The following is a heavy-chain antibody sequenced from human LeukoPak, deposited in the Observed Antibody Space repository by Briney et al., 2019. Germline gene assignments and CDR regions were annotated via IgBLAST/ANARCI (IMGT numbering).Heavy chain of an antibody. CDR2: ISSSGSTI. CDR1: GFTFSSYE. J-gene: IGHJ3*01. V-gene: IGHV3-48*03. Sequence: GGSLRLSCAASGFTFSSYEMNWVRQAPGKGLEWVSYISSSGSTIYYADSVRGRVTISRHSASQSVHLQMNSLRVEDTGVYFCAREDNAFELWGQGTVVTVSS. CDR3: AREDNAFEL. D-gene: IGHD2-15*01.